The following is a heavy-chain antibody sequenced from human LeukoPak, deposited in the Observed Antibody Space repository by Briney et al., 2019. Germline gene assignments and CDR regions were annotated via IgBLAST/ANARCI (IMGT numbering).Heavy chain of an antibody. V-gene: IGHV3-20*04. D-gene: IGHD6-19*01. Sequence: GGSLRLAWAAAGFTFDDYGISWVRQAPGKGLGWVSSINWNVGSTGYADSAKGRFTISRNNAKNSLYLKMNSLRAEDTAVYYCAGIIAVAGTPDYWGQGTLVTVSS. J-gene: IGHJ4*02. CDR2: INWNVGST. CDR3: AGIIAVAGTPDY. CDR1: GFTFDDYG.